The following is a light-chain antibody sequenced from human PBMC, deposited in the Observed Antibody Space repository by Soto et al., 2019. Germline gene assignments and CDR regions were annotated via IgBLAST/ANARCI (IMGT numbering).Light chain of an antibody. J-gene: IGKJ4*01. CDR1: QSVSAF. CDR2: DAS. CDR3: QQRYTWPLT. Sequence: EIVLTQSPATLSLSPGERAALSCRASQSVSAFLAWYQQKPGQAPRLLIYDASNRATGIPARFSGSGSGTDFTLTISRLEPEDFAVYYCQQRYTWPLTFGGGTKLEIK. V-gene: IGKV3-11*01.